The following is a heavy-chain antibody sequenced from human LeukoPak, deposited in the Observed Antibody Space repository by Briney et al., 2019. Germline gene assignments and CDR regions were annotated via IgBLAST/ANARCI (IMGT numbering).Heavy chain of an antibody. CDR3: ARGGYCTNGVCYTLDY. Sequence: SVKVSCKASGGTFSSYAISWVRQAPGQGLEWMGGIIPIFGTANYAQKFQGRVTITADESTSTAYMELSSLRSEDTAVYYCARGGYCTNGVCYTLDYWGQGTLVTVSS. CDR1: GGTFSSYA. CDR2: IIPIFGTA. D-gene: IGHD2-8*01. J-gene: IGHJ4*02. V-gene: IGHV1-69*13.